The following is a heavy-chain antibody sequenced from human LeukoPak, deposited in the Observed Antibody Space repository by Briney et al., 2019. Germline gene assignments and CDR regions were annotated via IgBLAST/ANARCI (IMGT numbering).Heavy chain of an antibody. CDR2: ISSDGSKA. D-gene: IGHD6-13*01. CDR3: VRREAGGSNSWLYFDY. Sequence: QPGGSLRLSCAASGFRFNTYWMHWVRQAPGEGLVWVSLISSDGSKALYADSVQGRFTISRDNAKNTVYLQMSSLSAEDTAMYYCVRREAGGSNSWLYFDYWGQGTPVRVSS. CDR1: GFRFNTYW. V-gene: IGHV3-74*01. J-gene: IGHJ4*02.